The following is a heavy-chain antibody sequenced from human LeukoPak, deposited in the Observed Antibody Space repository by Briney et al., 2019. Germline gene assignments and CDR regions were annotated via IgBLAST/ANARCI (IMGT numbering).Heavy chain of an antibody. Sequence: KSSETLSLTCTVSGGSISSSSYYWGWIRQPPGKGLEWIGSIYYSGSTYYNPSLKSRVTISVDTSKNQFSLKLSSVTAADTAVYYCAHDQQLVGSYWGQGTLVTVSS. CDR1: GGSISSSSYY. CDR3: AHDQQLVGSY. D-gene: IGHD6-13*01. V-gene: IGHV4-39*07. J-gene: IGHJ4*02. CDR2: IYYSGST.